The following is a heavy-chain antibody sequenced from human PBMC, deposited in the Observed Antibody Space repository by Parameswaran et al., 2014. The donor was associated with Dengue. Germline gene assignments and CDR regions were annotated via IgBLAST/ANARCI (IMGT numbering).Heavy chain of an antibody. CDR3: AKLTMIVVVMAAFDI. CDR2: ISGSGGST. V-gene: IGHV3-23*01. Sequence: RWIRQPPGKGLEWVSAISGSGGSTYYADSVKGRFTISRDNSKNTLYLQMNSLRAEDTAVYYCAKLTMIVVVMAAFDIWGQGTMVTVSS. D-gene: IGHD3-22*01. J-gene: IGHJ3*02.